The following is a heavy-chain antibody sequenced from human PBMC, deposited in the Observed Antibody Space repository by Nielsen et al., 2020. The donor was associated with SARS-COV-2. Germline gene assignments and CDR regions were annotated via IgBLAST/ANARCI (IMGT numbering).Heavy chain of an antibody. Sequence: GESLKISCAASGFTFDDYGMSWVRQAPGKGLEWVSGINWNGGSTGYADSVKGRFTISRDNAKNSLYLQMNSLRAEDTALYYCATAVAGTGNYWGQGTLVTVSS. CDR1: GFTFDDYG. CDR2: INWNGGST. D-gene: IGHD6-19*01. CDR3: ATAVAGTGNY. V-gene: IGHV3-20*04. J-gene: IGHJ4*02.